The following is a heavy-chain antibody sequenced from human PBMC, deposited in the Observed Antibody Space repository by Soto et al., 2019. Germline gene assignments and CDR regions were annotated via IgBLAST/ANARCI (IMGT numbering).Heavy chain of an antibody. V-gene: IGHV3-23*01. Sequence: EVQLLESGGGFIHPGGSLRLSCAASGFSFSSFAMNWVRQAPGKGLEWVSIISGSADSTFYADSAKGRFTISRDNSKSPLYLQINSLRAEDTAVYYCAKTRGAMIYAISVYGMDVWGQGTTVTVSS. CDR2: ISGSADST. CDR1: GFSFSSFA. CDR3: AKTRGAMIYAISVYGMDV. D-gene: IGHD2-8*01. J-gene: IGHJ6*02.